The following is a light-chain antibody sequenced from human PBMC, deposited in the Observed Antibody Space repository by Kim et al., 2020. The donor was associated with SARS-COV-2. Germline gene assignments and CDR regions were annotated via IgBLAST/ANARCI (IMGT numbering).Light chain of an antibody. CDR1: SSNIGADSD. CDR2: GNS. J-gene: IGLJ3*02. V-gene: IGLV1-40*01. CDR3: HSYDSSLSGWV. Sequence: QSVLTQPPSVSGAPGQRVTISCTGSSSNIGADSDVHWYQQLPGTAPKLLIYGNSNRPSGVPDRFSGSKSGTSASLAIAGLQAEDEADYYCHSYDSSLSGWVFGGGTQLTVL.